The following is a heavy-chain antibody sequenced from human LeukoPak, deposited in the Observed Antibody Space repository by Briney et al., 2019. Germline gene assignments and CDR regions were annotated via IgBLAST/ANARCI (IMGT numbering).Heavy chain of an antibody. CDR1: GGSISSYY. D-gene: IGHD3-10*01. V-gene: IGHV4-59*01. J-gene: IGHJ5*02. CDR3: ARGGGYYGSGSLWFDP. Sequence: SETLSLTCTVSGGSISSYYWSWIRQPPGKGLEWIGYIYYSGSTNYNPSLKSRVTISVDTSKNQFSLKLSSVTAADTAVYYCARGGGYYGSGSLWFDPWGQGTLVTVSS. CDR2: IYYSGST.